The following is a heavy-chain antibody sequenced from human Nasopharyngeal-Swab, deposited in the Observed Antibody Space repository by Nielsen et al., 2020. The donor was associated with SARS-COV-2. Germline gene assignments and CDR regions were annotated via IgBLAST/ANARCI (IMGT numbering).Heavy chain of an antibody. CDR1: GYTLTELS. CDR3: TTVAGSYSRFDY. D-gene: IGHD1-26*01. J-gene: IGHJ4*02. V-gene: IGHV1-24*01. CDR2: FDPEDGET. Sequence: ASVKVSCKASGYTLTELSMHWVRQAPGKGLEWVGGFDPEDGETIYAQKFQGRVTMTEDTSTDTAYMELSSLTSEDTAVYYCTTVAGSYSRFDYWGQGTLVTVSS.